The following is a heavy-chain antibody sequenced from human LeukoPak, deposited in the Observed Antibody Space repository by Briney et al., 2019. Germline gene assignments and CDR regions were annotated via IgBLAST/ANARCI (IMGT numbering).Heavy chain of an antibody. V-gene: IGHV4-59*01. D-gene: IGHD3-22*01. Sequence: GSLRLSCVASGLTFSSYGMSWIRQPPGKGLEWIGNIYYSGSTNYNPSLKSRVTISVDTSKNQFSLKLSSVTAADTAVYYCTRGSIAYYYMDVWGKGTTVTISS. CDR1: GLTFSSYG. CDR2: IYYSGST. J-gene: IGHJ6*03. CDR3: TRGSIAYYYMDV.